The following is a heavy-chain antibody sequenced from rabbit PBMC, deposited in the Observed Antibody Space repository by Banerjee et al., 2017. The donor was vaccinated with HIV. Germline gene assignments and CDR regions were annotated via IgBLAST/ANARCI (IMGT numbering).Heavy chain of an antibody. V-gene: IGHV1S45*01. J-gene: IGHJ4*01. CDR1: GFSFNNNV. CDR2: IYVGSGGGT. CDR3: ARDLAGVIGWNFNL. Sequence: QEQLEESGGDLVKPGASLTLTCTASGFSFNNNVVCWVRQAPGKGLEWIACIYVGSGGGTYYATWAKGRFTISKTSSTTVTLQMTSLTAADTATYFCARDLAGVIGWNFNLWGPGTL. D-gene: IGHD4-1*01.